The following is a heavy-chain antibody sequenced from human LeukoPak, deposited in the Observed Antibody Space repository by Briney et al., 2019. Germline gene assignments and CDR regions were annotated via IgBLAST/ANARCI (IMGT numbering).Heavy chain of an antibody. D-gene: IGHD6-19*01. CDR3: ARGTRAVATNGGCFDP. V-gene: IGHV3-33*01. CDR2: IWYDGSNT. CDR1: GFNFRNYA. Sequence: GSLRLSCAASGFNFRNYAMHWVRQAPGTGLEWLAVIWYDGSNTYYAAAVTGRFTISRDNSKNTLYLQMNSLRAEDTAKYYCARGTRAVATNGGCFDPWGQGTLATVSS. J-gene: IGHJ5*02.